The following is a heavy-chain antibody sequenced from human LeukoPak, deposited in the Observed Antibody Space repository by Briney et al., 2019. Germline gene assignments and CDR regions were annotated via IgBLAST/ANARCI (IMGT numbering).Heavy chain of an antibody. CDR3: AKYRTTNAPPRNFDY. V-gene: IGHV3-23*01. CDR2: IGSDSGGI. J-gene: IGHJ4*02. D-gene: IGHD1-14*01. Sequence: GGSLRLSCVASGFTFSSFAMIWVRQAPGKGLEWVSVIGSDSGGIVYADSVKGRFTISRDNSKNTLHLQLNSLRADDTAVYYCAKYRTTNAPPRNFDYWGQGTLVTVTS. CDR1: GFTFSSFA.